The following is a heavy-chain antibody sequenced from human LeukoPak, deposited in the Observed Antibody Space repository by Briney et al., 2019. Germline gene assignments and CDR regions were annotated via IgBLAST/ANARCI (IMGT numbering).Heavy chain of an antibody. J-gene: IGHJ5*02. D-gene: IGHD2-2*02. CDR3: ARDGGNIVVVPAAILTT. Sequence: ASVKVSCKASGYTFTGYYMHWVRQAPGQGLEWMGWINPNSGGTNYAQKFQGGVTMTRDTSISTAYMELSRLRSDDTAVYYCARDGGNIVVVPAAILTTWGQGTLVTVSS. CDR2: INPNSGGT. V-gene: IGHV1-2*02. CDR1: GYTFTGYY.